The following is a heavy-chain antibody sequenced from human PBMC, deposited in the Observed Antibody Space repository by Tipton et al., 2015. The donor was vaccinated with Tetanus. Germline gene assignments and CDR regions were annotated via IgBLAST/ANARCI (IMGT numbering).Heavy chain of an antibody. CDR2: TYHSGST. CDR1: GDSISTSTYY. V-gene: IGHV4-39*01. D-gene: IGHD1-7*01. CDR3: ARPHSLGNYLY. Sequence: TLSLTCIVSGDSISTSTYYWGWIRQSPGKGLEWIGSTYHSGSTYYNPPLKSRVTISVDTSGNQFSLSLSSVTAADTAVYYCARPHSLGNYLYWGRGTLVTVSS. J-gene: IGHJ4*02.